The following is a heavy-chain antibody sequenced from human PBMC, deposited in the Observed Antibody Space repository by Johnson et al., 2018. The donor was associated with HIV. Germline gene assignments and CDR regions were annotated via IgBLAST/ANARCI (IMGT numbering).Heavy chain of an antibody. Sequence: VQLVESGGGVVQPGRSLRLSCAASEFTFSTFSRNAMHWVRQAPGKGLEWVAVISYDGTNKYYADSVKGRFIISRDNSKNTLYLQMNSLRPDDTAVYFCAKDGLGAARPVWGQGTMVTVSS. D-gene: IGHD6-25*01. V-gene: IGHV3-30-3*01. J-gene: IGHJ3*01. CDR1: EFTFSTFSRNA. CDR2: ISYDGTNK. CDR3: AKDGLGAARPV.